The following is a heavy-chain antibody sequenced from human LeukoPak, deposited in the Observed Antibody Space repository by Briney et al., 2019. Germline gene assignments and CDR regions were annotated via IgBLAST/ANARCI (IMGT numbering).Heavy chain of an antibody. CDR3: AAWDCWRGSGIDY. D-gene: IGHD3-3*01. CDR1: GFPFRDYY. J-gene: IGHJ4*02. V-gene: IGHV3-11*01. CDR2: ISNSDTTI. Sequence: GGSLTLSCAASGFPFRDYYMRWPRQAPGKGLEWFSYISNSDTTIYYSDSVTGRFTISRDNAKNSLYLQMNSLRAEDTAVYYCAAWDCWRGSGIDYWGQGTLVTVSS.